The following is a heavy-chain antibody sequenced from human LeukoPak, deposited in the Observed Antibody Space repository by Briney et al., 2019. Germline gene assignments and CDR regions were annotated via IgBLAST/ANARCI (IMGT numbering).Heavy chain of an antibody. D-gene: IGHD3-10*02. Sequence: GGSLRLSCAASGFTFDDYGMSWVRQAPGKGLEWVSGINWNGGSTGYADSVKGRFTISRDNAKNSLYLQMNSLRAEDTAVYYCAELGITMIGGLWGKGTTVTISS. V-gene: IGHV3-20*04. CDR2: INWNGGST. CDR3: AELGITMIGGL. J-gene: IGHJ6*04. CDR1: GFTFDDYG.